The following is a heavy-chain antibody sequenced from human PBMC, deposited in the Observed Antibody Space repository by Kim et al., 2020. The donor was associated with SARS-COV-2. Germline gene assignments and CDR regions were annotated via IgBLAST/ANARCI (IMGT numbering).Heavy chain of an antibody. CDR2: ISTDVTNT. V-gene: IGHV3-74*01. Sequence: GGSLRLSCAASGFTFSRYWMHWVRQAPGKRLVWVSRISTDVTNTRYADSVNGRFTISRDNAKNTLFLQMNSLRVEDTAVYFCVRAQIGPFSLAADSWG. J-gene: IGHJ5*01. CDR1: GFTFSRYW. CDR3: VRAQIGPFSLAADS. D-gene: IGHD6-25*01.